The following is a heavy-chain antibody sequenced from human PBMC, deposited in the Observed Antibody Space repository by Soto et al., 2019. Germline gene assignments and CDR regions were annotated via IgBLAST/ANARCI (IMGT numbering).Heavy chain of an antibody. CDR1: GYRFSTYW. CDR3: ARLGGIVDTGTWIQ. CDR2: IYPGDSDT. V-gene: IGHV5-51*01. J-gene: IGHJ4*02. Sequence: GESLKISCKASGYRFSTYWIGWVRQRPGKGPEWMAIIYPGDSDTRENPSFQSQVTISADKSSNTVHLQWRSLKASDTAIYYCARLGGIVDTGTWIQWGQGTPVTVSS. D-gene: IGHD1-26*01.